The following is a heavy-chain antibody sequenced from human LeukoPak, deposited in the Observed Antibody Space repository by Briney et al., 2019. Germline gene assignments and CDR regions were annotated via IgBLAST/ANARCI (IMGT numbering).Heavy chain of an antibody. D-gene: IGHD6-19*01. CDR1: GFTFSSYA. V-gene: IGHV3-30-3*01. J-gene: IGHJ4*02. Sequence: PGGSLRLSCAASGFTFSSYAMHWVRQAPGKGLEWVAVISYDGSNKYYADSVKGRFTISRDNSKNTLYLQMNSLRAEDTAVYYCAKEEYSSGWYFLWGQGTLVTVSS. CDR2: ISYDGSNK. CDR3: AKEEYSSGWYFL.